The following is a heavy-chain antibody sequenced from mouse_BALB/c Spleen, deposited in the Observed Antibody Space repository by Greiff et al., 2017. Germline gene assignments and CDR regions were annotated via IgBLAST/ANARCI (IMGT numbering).Heavy chain of an antibody. CDR3: ARSYYYYFDY. J-gene: IGHJ2*01. D-gene: IGHD1-1*01. CDR2: IDPSDSYT. CDR1: GYTFTSYW. V-gene: IGHV1-69*02. Sequence: QVQLQQPGAELVKPGASVKLSCKASGYTFTSYWMHWVKQRPGQGLEWIGEIDPSDSYTNYNQKFKGKATMTVDKSSSTAYMELARLTSEDSAIYYCARSYYYYFDYWGQGTTLTVSS.